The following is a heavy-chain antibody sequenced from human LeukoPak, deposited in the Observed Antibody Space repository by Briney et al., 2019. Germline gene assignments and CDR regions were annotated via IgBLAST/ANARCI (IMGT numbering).Heavy chain of an antibody. CDR2: ISGSGGST. D-gene: IGHD2-2*01. CDR1: GFTFSSYA. Sequence: GGSLRLSRAASGFTFSSYAMSWVRQAPGKGLEWVSAISGSGGSTYYADSVKGRFTISRDNSKNTLYLQMNSLRAEDTAVYYCAKGDVVVPAASWFDPWGQGTLVTVSS. J-gene: IGHJ5*02. V-gene: IGHV3-23*01. CDR3: AKGDVVVPAASWFDP.